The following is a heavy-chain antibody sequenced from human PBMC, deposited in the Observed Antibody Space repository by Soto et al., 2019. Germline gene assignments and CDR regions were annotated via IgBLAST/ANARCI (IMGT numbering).Heavy chain of an antibody. CDR1: GFTFTSSA. D-gene: IGHD2-8*01. J-gene: IGHJ4*02. Sequence: ASVKVSCKASGFTFTSSAVQWVRQARGQRLEWIGWIVVGSGNTNYAQKFQERVTITRDMSTSTAYMELSSLRSEDTAVYYCAADDCTNGVCYPTLDYWGQGTLVTVSS. CDR3: AADDCTNGVCYPTLDY. V-gene: IGHV1-58*01. CDR2: IVVGSGNT.